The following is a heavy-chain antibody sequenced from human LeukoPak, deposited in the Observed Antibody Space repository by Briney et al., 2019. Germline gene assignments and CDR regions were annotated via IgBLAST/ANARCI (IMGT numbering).Heavy chain of an antibody. Sequence: GGSLRLSCTASGFTFGDYAMSWVRQAPGKGLEWVCFFRSKAYGGATEYAASVKGRFTISRDDSKSIAYLQMNSLKTEDTAVYYCTREHPKTYYYDSSVAPRKANWFDPWGQGTLVTVSS. CDR2: FRSKAYGGAT. CDR3: TREHPKTYYYDSSVAPRKANWFDP. D-gene: IGHD3-22*01. J-gene: IGHJ5*02. V-gene: IGHV3-49*04. CDR1: GFTFGDYA.